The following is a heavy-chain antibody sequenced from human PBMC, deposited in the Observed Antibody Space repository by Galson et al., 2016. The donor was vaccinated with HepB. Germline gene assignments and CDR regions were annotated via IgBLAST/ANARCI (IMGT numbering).Heavy chain of an antibody. CDR2: IIPIRHSV. J-gene: IGHJ4*02. CDR1: GSGFNVFSTYG. V-gene: IGHV1-69*10. CDR3: TKTNWYGTVSYSVN. Sequence: SVKVSCKASGSGFNVFSTYGISWVRQAPGQGLEWMGEIIPIRHSVNYAQKFQGRVTITADTSSSTTSMEFSSLRSEDTAIYYCTKTNWYGTVSYSVNWGQGTRVTVSS. D-gene: IGHD5/OR15-5a*01.